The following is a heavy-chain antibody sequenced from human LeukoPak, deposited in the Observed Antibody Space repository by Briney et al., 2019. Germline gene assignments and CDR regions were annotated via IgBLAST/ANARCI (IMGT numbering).Heavy chain of an antibody. V-gene: IGHV4-59*11. D-gene: IGHD4-17*01. J-gene: IGHJ3*02. CDR2: ISYIGST. CDR1: DDSFSSHY. Sequence: SETLSLTCAVSDDSFSSHYWTWIRQPPGKGLEWIGYISYIGSTNYNPSLKSRVTISIDTSKNQFSLKLTSVTAADTAVYYCARDLVTVTKGFDIWGRGTMVSVSS. CDR3: ARDLVTVTKGFDI.